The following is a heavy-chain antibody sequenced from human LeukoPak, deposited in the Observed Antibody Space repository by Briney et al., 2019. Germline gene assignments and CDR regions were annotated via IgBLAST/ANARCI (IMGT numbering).Heavy chain of an antibody. Sequence: GGSLRLSCAASGFTFSSYWMSWVRQAPGKGLEWVANIKKDGSEKYYVDSVKGRFTISRDNAKTSLYLQMNSLRAEDTAVYYCAKDLRSSADSKMGAADYWGQGTLVTVSS. CDR1: GFTFSSYW. V-gene: IGHV3-7*01. CDR2: IKKDGSEK. D-gene: IGHD1-26*01. J-gene: IGHJ4*02. CDR3: AKDLRSSADSKMGAADY.